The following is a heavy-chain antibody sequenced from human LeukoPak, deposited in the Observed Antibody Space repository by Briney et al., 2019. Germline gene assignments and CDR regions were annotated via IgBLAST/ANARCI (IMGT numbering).Heavy chain of an antibody. J-gene: IGHJ4*02. CDR2: IIPIFGTA. V-gene: IGHV1-69*05. CDR1: GGTFSSYA. Sequence: SVNVSCKASGGTFSSYAISWVRQAPGQGLEWMGRIIPIFGTANYAQKFQGRVTITTDESTSTAYMELSSLRSEDTALYYCASDYDSSGYYYPKFDYWGQGTLVTV. D-gene: IGHD3-22*01. CDR3: ASDYDSSGYYYPKFDY.